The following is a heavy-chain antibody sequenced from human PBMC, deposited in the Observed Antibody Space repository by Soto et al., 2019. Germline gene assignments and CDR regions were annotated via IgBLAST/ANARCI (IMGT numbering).Heavy chain of an antibody. Sequence: GGSLRLSCAASGFTFSRYAMVWVRQSPGKGLEWVTLISYDGLSKYYADSVKGRSTISRDNSKNTLYLQMNSLRAEDTAVYYCASGGSSLNFDSWGQGTLVTVSS. D-gene: IGHD6-6*01. V-gene: IGHV3-30-3*01. CDR3: ASGGSSLNFDS. J-gene: IGHJ4*02. CDR2: ISYDGLSK. CDR1: GFTFSRYA.